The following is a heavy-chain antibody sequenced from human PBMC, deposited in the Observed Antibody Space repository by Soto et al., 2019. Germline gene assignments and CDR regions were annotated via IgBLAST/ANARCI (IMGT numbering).Heavy chain of an antibody. CDR3: ASMGYHYGSGSYPLDY. V-gene: IGHV4-59*08. CDR1: GGSISSYY. J-gene: IGHJ4*02. Sequence: SETLSLTCTVSGGSISSYYWTWIRQPPGKGLEWIGFMYNSGSTHYNPSLKSRVTISLDTSKNQFSLNLRSVTAADAAVYYCASMGYHYGSGSYPLDYWGQGTLVTVSS. CDR2: MYNSGST. D-gene: IGHD3-10*01.